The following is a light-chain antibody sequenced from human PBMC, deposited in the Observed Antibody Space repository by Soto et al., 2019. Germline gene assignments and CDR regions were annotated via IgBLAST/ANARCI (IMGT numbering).Light chain of an antibody. Sequence: EIVMTQSPATLSVSPGESATLSCRASLSVGSSLAWFQQKPGQAPRLIIHAASTRATGIPARFSGSGFGTEFTLTISSLQSEDFAVYYCQQYNNWRTFGQGPRWKSN. CDR3: QQYNNWRT. V-gene: IGKV3-15*01. J-gene: IGKJ1*01. CDR2: AAS. CDR1: LSVGSS.